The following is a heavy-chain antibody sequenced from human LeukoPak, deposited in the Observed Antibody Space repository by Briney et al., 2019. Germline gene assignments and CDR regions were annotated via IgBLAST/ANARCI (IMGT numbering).Heavy chain of an antibody. CDR2: ISGSGGST. J-gene: IGHJ4*02. Sequence: GGSLRLSCAASGFTFSSYAMSWVRQAPGKGLEWVSAISGSGGSTYYADSVKGRFTISRDDSKNTLYLQMNSLRAEDTAVYYCAKVIVVRSYTYYDILTGDDYWGQGTLVTVSS. CDR1: GFTFSSYA. CDR3: AKVIVVRSYTYYDILTGDDY. D-gene: IGHD3-9*01. V-gene: IGHV3-23*01.